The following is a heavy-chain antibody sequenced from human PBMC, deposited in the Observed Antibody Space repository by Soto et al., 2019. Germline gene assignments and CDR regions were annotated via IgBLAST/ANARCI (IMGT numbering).Heavy chain of an antibody. CDR1: GGSISSYY. J-gene: IGHJ4*02. V-gene: IGHV4-59*01. CDR3: ASSPPYNWNHFDY. CDR2: IYYSGST. D-gene: IGHD1-20*01. Sequence: SETLSLTCTVSGGSISSYYLSWIRQPPGKGLEWIGYIYYSGSTNYNPSLKSRVTISVDTSKNQFSLKLSSVTAADTAVYYCASSPPYNWNHFDYWGQGTLVTVSS.